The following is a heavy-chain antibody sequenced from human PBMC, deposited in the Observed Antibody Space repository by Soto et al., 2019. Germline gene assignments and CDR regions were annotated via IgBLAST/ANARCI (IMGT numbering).Heavy chain of an antibody. CDR2: IIPLFRTP. D-gene: IGHD4-4*01. CDR1: GGTFSSSA. V-gene: IGHV1-69*12. J-gene: IGHJ6*02. CDR3: ARDNDRLQLGGNYYYMLDV. Sequence: QVQLVQSGAEMKEPGSSVKVSCKTSGGTFSSSAISWLRQAPGQGLEWMGGIIPLFRTPDYAQKFQGRVTIAADESTSTAYMELSSLRSEDTALYYCARDNDRLQLGGNYYYMLDVWGQGTTITVSS.